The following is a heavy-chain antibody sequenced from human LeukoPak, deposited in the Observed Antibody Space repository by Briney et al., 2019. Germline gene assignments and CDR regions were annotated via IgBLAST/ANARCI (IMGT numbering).Heavy chain of an antibody. CDR3: ANNRALHEIDY. J-gene: IGHJ4*02. CDR2: ISGSGGST. D-gene: IGHD2-21*01. CDR1: GFAFSTYA. V-gene: IGHV3-23*01. Sequence: PGGSLRLSCAASGFAFSTYAMSWVRQAPGKGLEWVSGISGSGGSTYYADSVKGRFTISRDNSKNTLYLQMNSLIAGDTAIYYCANNRALHEIDYWGQGTLVTVSS.